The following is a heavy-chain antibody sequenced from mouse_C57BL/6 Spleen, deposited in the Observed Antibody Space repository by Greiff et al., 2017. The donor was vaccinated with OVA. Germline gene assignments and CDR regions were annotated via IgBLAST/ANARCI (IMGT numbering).Heavy chain of an antibody. CDR1: GYAFSSYW. J-gene: IGHJ2*01. CDR2: IYPGDGDT. Sequence: QVQLQQSGAELVKPGASVKISCKASGYAFSSYWMNWVKQRPGKGLEWIGQIYPGDGDTNYNGKFKGKATLTADKSSSTAYMQLRSLTSEDSAVYFCARGGGLPYYLDYWGQGTTLTVSS. CDR3: ARGGGLPYYLDY. V-gene: IGHV1-80*01. D-gene: IGHD2-4*01.